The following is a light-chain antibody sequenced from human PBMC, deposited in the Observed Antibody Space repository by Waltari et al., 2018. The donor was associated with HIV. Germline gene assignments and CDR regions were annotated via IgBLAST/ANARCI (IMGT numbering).Light chain of an antibody. Sequence: QAVVTQEPSLTVSPGGTVTLTCGSSGHYPYWFQQKPGQAPRTLIYDTSNKHSWTPARFSGSLLGGKAALTLSGAQPEDEAEYYCLLSYSGARPVVFGGGTKLTVL. CDR1: GHY. CDR3: LLSYSGARPVV. CDR2: DTS. V-gene: IGLV7-46*01. J-gene: IGLJ2*01.